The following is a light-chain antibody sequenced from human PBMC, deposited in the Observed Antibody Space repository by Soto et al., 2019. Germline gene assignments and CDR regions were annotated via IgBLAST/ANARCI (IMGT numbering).Light chain of an antibody. CDR2: GAS. V-gene: IGKV3D-20*02. J-gene: IGKJ5*01. CDR3: QQRSNWPLT. CDR1: QSVSSSY. Sequence: EVVLTQSPGTLSLSPGERATLSCRASQSVSSSYLAWYQQRPGRAPRLLIYGASNRATGIPARFSGSGSGTDFTLTISNLEPEDFAVYYCQQRSNWPLTFGQGTRLEIK.